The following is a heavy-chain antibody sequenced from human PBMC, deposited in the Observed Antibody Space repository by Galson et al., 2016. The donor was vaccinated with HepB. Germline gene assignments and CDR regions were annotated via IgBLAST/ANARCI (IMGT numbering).Heavy chain of an antibody. J-gene: IGHJ5*02. D-gene: IGHD1-26*01. CDR1: GGSISSYY. Sequence: LSLTCTVSGGSISSYYWTWIRQPPGKRLEWIGYIYYDGSTDYNPSLRSRATMSVDTSKNQFSLKLSSVTAADTAVYYCVKVGGAGYFDPWGQGTLVTVSS. CDR3: VKVGGAGYFDP. CDR2: IYYDGST. V-gene: IGHV4-59*01.